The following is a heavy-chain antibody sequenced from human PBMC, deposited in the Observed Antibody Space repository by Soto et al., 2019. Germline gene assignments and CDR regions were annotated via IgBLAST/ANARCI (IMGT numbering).Heavy chain of an antibody. CDR1: GYTFTSSG. Sequence: QVQLVQSGAEVKKPGASAKVSCKASGYTFTSSGIRWVRPAPGQGLEWMGWISAYNGNTNCAQKLQGRDTMTTDTSTSTAYMDLRSLRSDDTAVYYCSRAKKGHLQKTAYCGCDCNPSGYWGQGTLVTVSS. D-gene: IGHD2-21*02. V-gene: IGHV1-18*01. CDR3: SRAKKGHLQKTAYCGCDCNPSGY. CDR2: ISAYNGNT. J-gene: IGHJ4*02.